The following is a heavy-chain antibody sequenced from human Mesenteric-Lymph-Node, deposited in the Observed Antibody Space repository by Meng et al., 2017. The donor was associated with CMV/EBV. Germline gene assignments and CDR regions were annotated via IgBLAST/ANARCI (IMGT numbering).Heavy chain of an antibody. J-gene: IGHJ4*02. Sequence: SLKISCAASGFTFGDYAMHWVRQAPGKGLEWVSGINWNGHGIGYADSVKGRFTISRDNAKNSLYLQMSSLSAEDTALYYCAKDMEAGATCFDYWGQGTLVTVSS. CDR2: INWNGHGI. CDR3: AKDMEAGATCFDY. V-gene: IGHV3-9*01. D-gene: IGHD1-26*01. CDR1: GFTFGDYA.